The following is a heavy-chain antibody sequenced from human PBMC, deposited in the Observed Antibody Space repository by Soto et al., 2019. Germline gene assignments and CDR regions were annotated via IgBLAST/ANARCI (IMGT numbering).Heavy chain of an antibody. V-gene: IGHV4-30-2*01. D-gene: IGHD5-12*01. CDR1: GGSISSGGYS. J-gene: IGHJ4*02. CDR3: ARASVIVATIHFDY. Sequence: SETLSLTCAVSGGSISSGGYSWSWIRQPPGKGLEWIGYIYHSGSTYYNPSLNSRVTISVDRSTNQFSLKLSSVTAADTAVYYCARASVIVATIHFDYWGQGTLVTVSS. CDR2: IYHSGST.